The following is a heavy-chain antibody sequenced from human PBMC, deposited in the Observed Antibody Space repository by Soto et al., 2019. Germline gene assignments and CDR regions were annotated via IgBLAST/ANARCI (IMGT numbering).Heavy chain of an antibody. D-gene: IGHD2-21*02. CDR3: ARLSEVVTVRATSDL. J-gene: IGHJ3*01. Sequence: GESLKISCKGSGYNFSTYWIAWVRQMPGKGLEFMGVVYPSTSQATYSPSFQGQVTISADKSINTAYLEWGGLKASDTVMYYCARLSEVVTVRATSDLWGQGTLVTVS. CDR1: GYNFSTYW. CDR2: VYPSTSQA. V-gene: IGHV5-51*01.